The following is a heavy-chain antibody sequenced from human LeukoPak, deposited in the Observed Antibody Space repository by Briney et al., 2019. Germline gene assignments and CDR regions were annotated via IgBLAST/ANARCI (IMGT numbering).Heavy chain of an antibody. J-gene: IGHJ4*02. CDR1: GGSISSGDYY. V-gene: IGHV4-30-4*01. CDR3: ARRSHYGDFSDY. CDR2: ISHSGGT. Sequence: SETLSLTCTVSGGSISSGDYYWSWIRQPPGKGLEWIAYISHSGGTYYNPSLKSRATISLDTSRNQFSLKLSSVTAADTAVYYCARRSHYGDFSDYWGQGTLVTVSS. D-gene: IGHD4-17*01.